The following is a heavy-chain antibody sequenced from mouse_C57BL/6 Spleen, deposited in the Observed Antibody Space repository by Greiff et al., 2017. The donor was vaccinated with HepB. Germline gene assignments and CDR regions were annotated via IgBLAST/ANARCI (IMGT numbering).Heavy chain of an antibody. CDR3: ARSFYYGSSPYYAMDY. V-gene: IGHV1-18*01. D-gene: IGHD1-1*01. Sequence: EVKLVESGPELVKPGASVKIPCKASGYTFTDYNMDWVKQSHGKSLEWIGDINPNNGGTIYNQKFKGKATLTVDKSSSTAYMELRSLTSEDTAVYYCARSFYYGSSPYYAMDYWGQGTSVTVSS. CDR1: GYTFTDYN. J-gene: IGHJ4*01. CDR2: INPNNGGT.